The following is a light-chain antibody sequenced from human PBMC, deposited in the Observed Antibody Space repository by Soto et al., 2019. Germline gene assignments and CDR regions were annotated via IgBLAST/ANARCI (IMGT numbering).Light chain of an antibody. J-gene: IGKJ2*01. V-gene: IGKV3-20*01. CDR1: QSVNNNY. CDR2: GAS. Sequence: EIVLTQSPGTLSLSPGERATLSCRASQSVNNNYLGWYQQKPGQAPRLLIFGASNRATGIPDRFSGSGSGTDFTLTISRLEPEDFAVYYCQQYDSSPYTFGQGTKLEIK. CDR3: QQYDSSPYT.